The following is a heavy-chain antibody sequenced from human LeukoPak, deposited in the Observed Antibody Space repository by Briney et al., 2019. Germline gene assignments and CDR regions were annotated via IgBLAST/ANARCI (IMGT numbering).Heavy chain of an antibody. V-gene: IGHV3-30*04. Sequence: GGSLRLSCAASGFTFSSYAMHWVRQAPGKGLEWVAVISYDGSNKYYADSVKGRFTISRDNSKNTLYLQMNSLRAEDMAVYYCGRVRSGWSSFAYGGQGPLVTVS. CDR1: GFTFSSYA. D-gene: IGHD6-19*01. CDR3: GRVRSGWSSFAY. CDR2: ISYDGSNK. J-gene: IGHJ4*02.